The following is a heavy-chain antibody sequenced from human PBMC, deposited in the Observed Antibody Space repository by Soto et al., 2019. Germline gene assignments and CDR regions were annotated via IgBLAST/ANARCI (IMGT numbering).Heavy chain of an antibody. CDR1: CGSISRYF. Sequence: QVQLQESGPGVLKPSETLALTCTVSCGSISRYFYIWVRQPPGKGLEWIGSAYYTGITDYNPSLKSRVTISVDTSKTQFSLSLVSVTAAETAVYYCARNLSAVPSAFDNRGRGTLLTVSS. J-gene: IGHJ4*02. D-gene: IGHD6-13*01. CDR3: ARNLSAVPSAFDN. V-gene: IGHV4-59*01. CDR2: AYYTGIT.